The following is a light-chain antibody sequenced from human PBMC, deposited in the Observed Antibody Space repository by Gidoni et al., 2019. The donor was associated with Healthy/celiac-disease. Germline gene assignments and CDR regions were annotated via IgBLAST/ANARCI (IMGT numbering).Light chain of an antibody. CDR2: DAS. CDR3: QQRSNWPPGVT. J-gene: IGKJ4*01. V-gene: IGKV3-11*01. CDR1: QSVSSY. Sequence: ELVLTQSPPTLPLSPGERATISCRASQSVSSYLAWYQQKPGQAPRLLIYDASNRATGIPARFSGSGSGTDFTLTISSLEPEDFAVYYCQQRSNWPPGVTFGGGTKVEIK.